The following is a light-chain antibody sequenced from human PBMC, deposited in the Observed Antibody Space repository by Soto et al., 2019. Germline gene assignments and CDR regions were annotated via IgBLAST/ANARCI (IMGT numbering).Light chain of an antibody. J-gene: IGLJ1*01. Sequence: QSVLTQPASVSGSPGQSITISCTGTSSDVGGYNYVSWYQQHPGKAPKLMIYDVSNRPSGFSNRFSGSKSGNTASLTISGLQAEDEADYYCSSYTSSSPYVFGTGTKGTV. CDR3: SSYTSSSPYV. CDR2: DVS. V-gene: IGLV2-14*01. CDR1: SSDVGGYNY.